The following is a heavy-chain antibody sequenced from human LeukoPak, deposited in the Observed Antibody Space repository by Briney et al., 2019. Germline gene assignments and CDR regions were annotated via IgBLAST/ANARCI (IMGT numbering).Heavy chain of an antibody. D-gene: IGHD4-23*01. J-gene: IGHJ4*02. CDR1: AFTFSNYW. CDR2: IKEDGSEI. Sequence: GGSLRLSCAASAFTFSNYWMSWVRQAPGKRLGWVANIKEDGSEINYVDSVKGRFTISRDNAKNSLYLQMNSLRVDDTAVYYCARDRGYSTFDYWGQGTLVTVSS. V-gene: IGHV3-7*01. CDR3: ARDRGYSTFDY.